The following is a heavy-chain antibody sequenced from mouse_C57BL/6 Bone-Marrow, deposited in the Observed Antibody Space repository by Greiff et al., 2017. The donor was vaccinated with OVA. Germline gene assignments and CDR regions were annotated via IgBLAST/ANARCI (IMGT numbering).Heavy chain of an antibody. V-gene: IGHV1-69*01. D-gene: IGHD1-1*01. CDR2: IDPSDSYT. J-gene: IGHJ3*01. CDR1: GYTFTSYW. Sequence: VQLQQSGAELVMPGASVKLSCKASGYTFTSYWMHWVKQRPGQGLEWIGEIDPSDSYTNYNQKFKGKSTLTVDKSSSTAYMQLSSLTSEDSAVYYCALVATPGFAYWGQGTLVTVSA. CDR3: ALVATPGFAY.